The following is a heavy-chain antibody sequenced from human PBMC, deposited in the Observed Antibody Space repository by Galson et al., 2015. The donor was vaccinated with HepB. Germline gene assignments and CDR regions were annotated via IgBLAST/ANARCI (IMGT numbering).Heavy chain of an antibody. V-gene: IGHV3-30*18. CDR2: ISYDGSNK. J-gene: IGHJ5*02. CDR3: AKSSWFDP. CDR1: GFTFSSYG. Sequence: SLRLSCAASGFTFSSYGMHWVRQAPGKGLEWVAVISYDGSNKYYADSVKGRFTISRDNSKNTLYLQMNSLRAEDTAVYYCAKSSWFDPWGQGTLVTVSS.